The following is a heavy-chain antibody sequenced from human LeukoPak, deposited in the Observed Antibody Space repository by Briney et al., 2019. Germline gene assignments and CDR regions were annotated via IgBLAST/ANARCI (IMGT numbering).Heavy chain of an antibody. V-gene: IGHV3-11*04. CDR3: ARGAHKRDDYGGFFDY. D-gene: IGHD4-23*01. Sequence: PGGSLILSCAASGFSFSDFYMNWIRQVPGKGLEWVSYISSSGDTIYYADSVKGRFTISRDNSKNTLYLQMNSLRDEDTDVYYCARGAHKRDDYGGFFDYWGQKTLVTVSS. CDR1: GFSFSDFY. J-gene: IGHJ4*02. CDR2: ISSSGDTI.